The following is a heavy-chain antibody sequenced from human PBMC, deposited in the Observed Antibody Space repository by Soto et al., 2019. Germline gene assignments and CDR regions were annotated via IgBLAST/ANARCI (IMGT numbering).Heavy chain of an antibody. CDR2: MSTSNGDT. Sequence: ASVKVSCKASGYMFITYGFNWVRQAPGQGLEWMGWMSTSNGDTKTAQKFKGRLTMTSETSTNTVYMELTNLRSDDTAVYYCARARYFATVHRHWWQFDLWGRGSLVPVSS. J-gene: IGHJ2*01. V-gene: IGHV1-18*01. D-gene: IGHD2-8*02. CDR3: ARARYFATVHRHWWQFDL. CDR1: GYMFITYG.